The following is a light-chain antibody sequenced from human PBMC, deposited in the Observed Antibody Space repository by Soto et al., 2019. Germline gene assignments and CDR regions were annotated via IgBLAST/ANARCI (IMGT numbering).Light chain of an antibody. CDR2: AAS. CDR1: QSIGRY. J-gene: IGKJ2*01. CDR3: QQSYSTPYT. Sequence: DIQMTQSPSSLSASAGDRVTITCRASQSIGRYLNWYQQKPGRAPKLLIDAASRSQRGVPSRFSGSGSGTDFTLTISSLQPEDFATYHCQQSYSTPYTFGQGSKLEI. V-gene: IGKV1-39*01.